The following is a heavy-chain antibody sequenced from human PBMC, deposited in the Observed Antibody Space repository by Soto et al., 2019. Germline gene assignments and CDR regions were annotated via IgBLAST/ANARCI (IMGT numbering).Heavy chain of an antibody. CDR2: LYTGGST. V-gene: IGHV4-4*07. Sequence: QVQLQESGPGLVKPSETLSLTCSVSGGSVSNYYWSWFRQPAGKGLEWIGRLYTGGSTNYNPSLKSRVTLSVDTSKNQFSLRLTSVTAADTAVYYCARANVGPPGGGSWTMPFDFWGQGTLVTVSS. CDR3: ARANVGPPGGGSWTMPFDF. D-gene: IGHD2-15*01. CDR1: GGSVSNYY. J-gene: IGHJ4*02.